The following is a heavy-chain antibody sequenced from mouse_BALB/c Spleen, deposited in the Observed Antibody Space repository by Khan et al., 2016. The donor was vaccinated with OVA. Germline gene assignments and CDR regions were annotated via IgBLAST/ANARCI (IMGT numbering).Heavy chain of an antibody. CDR2: ISYSGNT. D-gene: IGHD1-1*01. CDR1: GYSITSDYA. V-gene: IGHV3-2*02. Sequence: VRLQQSGPGLVKPSQSLSLTCTVTGYSITSDYAWNWIRQFPGNKLEWMGYISYSGNTNSNPSLRSRISITRDTSKNQFFLQLNSVTTEDTATFYCARVYGGDFDYWGQGTTLTVSS. CDR3: ARVYGGDFDY. J-gene: IGHJ2*01.